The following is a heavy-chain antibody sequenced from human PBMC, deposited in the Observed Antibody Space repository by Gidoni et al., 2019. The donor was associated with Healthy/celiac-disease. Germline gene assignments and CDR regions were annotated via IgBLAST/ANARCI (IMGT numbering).Heavy chain of an antibody. Sequence: EVQLVESGGGLVQPGRSLRLYCAASGFTFDDYAMHWGRQAPGKGLGWVSGISWNSGSIGYADSVKGRFTISRDNAKNSLYLQMNSLRAEDTALYYCAKDSTGTTSGPFDYLGQGTLVTVSS. CDR1: GFTFDDYA. V-gene: IGHV3-9*01. J-gene: IGHJ4*02. D-gene: IGHD1-7*01. CDR2: ISWNSGSI. CDR3: AKDSTGTTSGPFDY.